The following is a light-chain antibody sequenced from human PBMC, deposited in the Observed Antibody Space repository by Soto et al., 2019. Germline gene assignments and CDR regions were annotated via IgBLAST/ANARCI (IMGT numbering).Light chain of an antibody. J-gene: IGKJ1*01. CDR2: GAS. Sequence: EVVLTQSPATLPLSPGERATLSCRASQSVTSNYLAWYQQKLGQAPRLLIYGASRRATGIPDRFSGSGSGTDFTLTISRLEPEDFAVYYCQQYGSSPWTFGQGTKVEIK. CDR1: QSVTSNY. V-gene: IGKV3-20*01. CDR3: QQYGSSPWT.